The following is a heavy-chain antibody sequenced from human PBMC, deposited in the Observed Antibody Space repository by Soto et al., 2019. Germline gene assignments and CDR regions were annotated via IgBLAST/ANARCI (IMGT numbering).Heavy chain of an antibody. CDR3: ARVARYYDSSGYRSYGFDYYYGMDV. CDR1: GGTFSSYA. V-gene: IGHV1-69*13. Sequence: SVKVSCKASGGTFSSYAISWVRQAPGQGLEWMGGIIPILGTANYAQKCQGRVTITADESTSTAYMELSSLRSEDTAVYYCARVARYYDSSGYRSYGFDYYYGMDVWGQGTTVTVSS. J-gene: IGHJ6*02. CDR2: IIPILGTA. D-gene: IGHD3-22*01.